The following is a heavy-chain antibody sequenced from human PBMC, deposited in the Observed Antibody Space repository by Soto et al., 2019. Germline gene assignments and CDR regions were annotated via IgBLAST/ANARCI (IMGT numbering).Heavy chain of an antibody. CDR2: IYWDDDK. Sequence: QITLKESGPTLVKPTQTLTLTCTFSGFSLSSTRMAVGWIRQPPGKALEWLALIYWDDDKRYSPFLKSRLTIPKETSKNQVVLTMSHMYPVDTARYYCAHIVVAGLGYYFDYWGQGTLVTVSS. J-gene: IGHJ4*02. V-gene: IGHV2-5*02. D-gene: IGHD6-19*01. CDR3: AHIVVAGLGYYFDY. CDR1: GFSLSSTRMA.